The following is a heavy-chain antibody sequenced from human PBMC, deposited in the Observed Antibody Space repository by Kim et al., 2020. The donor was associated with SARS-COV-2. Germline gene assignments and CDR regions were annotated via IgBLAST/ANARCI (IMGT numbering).Heavy chain of an antibody. Sequence: VSVKSRITINPDTSKNQFSLQLNSVTPEDTAVYYCAREQWLVRRPNWFDPWGQGTLVTVSS. D-gene: IGHD6-19*01. J-gene: IGHJ5*02. V-gene: IGHV6-1*01. CDR3: AREQWLVRRPNWFDP.